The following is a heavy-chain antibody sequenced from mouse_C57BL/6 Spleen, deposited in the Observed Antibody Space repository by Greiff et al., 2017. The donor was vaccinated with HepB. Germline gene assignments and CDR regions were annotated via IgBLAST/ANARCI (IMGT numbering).Heavy chain of an antibody. V-gene: IGHV1-72*01. CDR3: ARDGDGSSCVGWDIDG. J-gene: IGHJ1*03. CDR1: GYTFTSYW. Sequence: QVQLQQPGAELVKPGASVKLSCKASGYTFTSYWMHWVKQRPGRGLEWIGRIDPNSGGTKYNEKFKSKATLTVDKPSSTAYMQLSSLTSEDSAVYYCARDGDGSSCVGWDIDGWGTGTTVTVSS. D-gene: IGHD1-1*01. CDR2: IDPNSGGT.